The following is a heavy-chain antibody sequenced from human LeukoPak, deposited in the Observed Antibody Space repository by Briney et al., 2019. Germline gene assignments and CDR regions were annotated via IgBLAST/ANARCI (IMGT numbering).Heavy chain of an antibody. CDR2: INPHSGVR. CDR1: GFTFTDYY. V-gene: IGHV1-2*02. CDR3: VREGNDLLSKNFDY. J-gene: IGHJ4*02. Sequence: ASVKVSCKASGFTFTDYYIHWVRQAPGQGLEWMGYINPHSGVRSSPQKFQGRVTMTPDTSISAMYMELSSLTSDDTAIYYCVREGNDLLSKNFDYWGQGTLVTVSS. D-gene: IGHD4-23*01.